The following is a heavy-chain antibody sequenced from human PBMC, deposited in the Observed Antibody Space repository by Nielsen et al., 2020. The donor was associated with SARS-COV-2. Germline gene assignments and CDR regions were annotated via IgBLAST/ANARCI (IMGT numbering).Heavy chain of an antibody. Sequence: SETLSLTCTVSGYSISSGYYWGWIRQPPGKGLEWIGSIYHSGSTYYNPSLKSRVTISVDTSKNQFSLKLSSVTAADTAVYYCARANSYGAGYWGQGTLVTVSS. D-gene: IGHD5-18*01. V-gene: IGHV4-38-2*02. J-gene: IGHJ4*02. CDR3: ARANSYGAGY. CDR1: GYSISSGYY. CDR2: IYHSGST.